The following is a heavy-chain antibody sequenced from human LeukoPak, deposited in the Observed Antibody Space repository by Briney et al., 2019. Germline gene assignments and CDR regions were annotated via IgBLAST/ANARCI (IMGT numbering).Heavy chain of an antibody. D-gene: IGHD3-22*01. CDR1: GFTFSSYA. J-gene: IGHJ3*02. CDR2: ISGSGGST. CDR3: AKDLYYDSSGYTYAFDI. Sequence: PGGSLRLSCAASGFTFSSYAMSWVRQAPGKGLEWVSAISGSGGSTYYAASVKGRFTISRDHSKNTLYLQMNSLRAEDTAVYYCAKDLYYDSSGYTYAFDIXGQXXXVXV. V-gene: IGHV3-23*01.